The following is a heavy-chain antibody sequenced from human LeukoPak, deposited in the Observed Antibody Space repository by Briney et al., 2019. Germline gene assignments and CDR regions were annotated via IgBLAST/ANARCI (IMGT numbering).Heavy chain of an antibody. CDR2: ISWNSGSI. Sequence: GRSLRLFCAASGFTFDDYAMHWVRQAPGKGLEWVSGISWNSGSIGYADSVKGRFTISRDNAKNSLYLQMNSLRAEDTALYYCAKDIYYDILTGACYDYWGQGTLVTVSS. V-gene: IGHV3-9*01. CDR1: GFTFDDYA. J-gene: IGHJ4*02. CDR3: AKDIYYDILTGACYDY. D-gene: IGHD3-9*01.